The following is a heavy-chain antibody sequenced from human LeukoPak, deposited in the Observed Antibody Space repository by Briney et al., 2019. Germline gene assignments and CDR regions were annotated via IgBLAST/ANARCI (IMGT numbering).Heavy chain of an antibody. V-gene: IGHV4-30-4*01. Sequence: SQTLSLTCTVSGGSISSGDYYWSWLRQPPGKGLEWIGYIYYSGSTYYNPSLKSRVTISVDTSKNQFPLKLSSVTAADTAVYYCARVYGTVWFGIDCWDQGTLVTVSS. J-gene: IGHJ4*02. CDR3: ARVYGTVWFGIDC. CDR1: GGSISSGDYY. CDR2: IYYSGST. D-gene: IGHD3-10*01.